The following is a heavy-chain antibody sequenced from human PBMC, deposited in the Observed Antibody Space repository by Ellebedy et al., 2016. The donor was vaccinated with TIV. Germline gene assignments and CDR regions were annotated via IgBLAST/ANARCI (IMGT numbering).Heavy chain of an antibody. CDR2: IIPIFGTA. CDR1: GGTFSSYA. V-gene: IGHV1-69*13. CDR3: ATRDLSGWYGGAAFDI. J-gene: IGHJ3*02. D-gene: IGHD6-19*01. Sequence: AASVKVSCKASGGTFSSYAISWVRQAPGQGLGWMGGIIPIFGTANYAQKFQGRVTITADESTSTAYMELSSLRSEDTAVYYCATRDLSGWYGGAAFDIWGQGTMVTVSS.